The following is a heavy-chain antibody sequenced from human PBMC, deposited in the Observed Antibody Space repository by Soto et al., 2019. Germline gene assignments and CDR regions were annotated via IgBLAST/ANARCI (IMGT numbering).Heavy chain of an antibody. CDR3: ARVKMAPQSSARAFDI. CDR1: GGTFSSYA. V-gene: IGHV1-69*01. J-gene: IGHJ3*02. Sequence: QVQLVQSGAEVKKPGSSVKVSCKASGGTFSSYAISWVRQAPGQGLEWMGGIIPIFGTANYAQKFQGRVTITADESTSTAYMELGSLRSEDTAVYYCARVKMAPQSSARAFDIWGQGTMVTVSS. CDR2: IIPIFGTA. D-gene: IGHD5-18*01.